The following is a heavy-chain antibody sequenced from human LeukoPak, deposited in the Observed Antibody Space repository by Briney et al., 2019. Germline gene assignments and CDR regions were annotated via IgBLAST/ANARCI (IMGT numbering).Heavy chain of an antibody. Sequence: GGSLRLSCAASGFSLSDYYMSWVRQAPGKGLEWISYITNSGSTIYYAESVKGRFTISRDDAKNSLCLQMNNLRAEDTAVYYCARDRDCGTTTCSVDYWGQGTLVTVSS. V-gene: IGHV3-11*01. D-gene: IGHD2-21*01. J-gene: IGHJ4*02. CDR3: ARDRDCGTTTCSVDY. CDR2: ITNSGSTI. CDR1: GFSLSDYY.